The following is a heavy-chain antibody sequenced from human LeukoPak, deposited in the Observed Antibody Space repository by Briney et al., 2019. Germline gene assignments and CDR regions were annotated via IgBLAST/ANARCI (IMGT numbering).Heavy chain of an antibody. J-gene: IGHJ4*02. CDR2: ISGSGANT. V-gene: IGHV3-23*01. Sequence: PGGSLRLSCAASGFTFSTYAMSWVRQAPGKGLEWVSTISGSGANTYYADSVRGRFTISRDNSKNTLYLHMNSLRAEDTAVYYCAADATVEMATIVDYWGQVTLVTVSS. CDR3: AADATVEMATIVDY. D-gene: IGHD5-24*01. CDR1: GFTFSTYA.